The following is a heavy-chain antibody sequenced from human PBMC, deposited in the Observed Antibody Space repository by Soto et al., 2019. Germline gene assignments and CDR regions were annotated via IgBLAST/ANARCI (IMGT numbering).Heavy chain of an antibody. V-gene: IGHV3-48*01. CDR1: GFTFSSYS. CDR2: ISSRSSTI. D-gene: IGHD1-26*01. J-gene: IGHJ4*02. CDR3: ARDLGATSDY. Sequence: GGSLRLSCAASGFTFSSYSMNWVRQAPGKGLEWVSYISSRSSTIYYADSVKGRFTISRDNAKNSLYLQMNSLRAEDTAVYYCARDLGATSDYWGQGTLVTVSS.